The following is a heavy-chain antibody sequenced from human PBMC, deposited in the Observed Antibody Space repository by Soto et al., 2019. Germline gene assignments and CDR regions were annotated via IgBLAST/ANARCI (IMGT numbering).Heavy chain of an antibody. Sequence: GGSRRLSCAASGFTFSDYYMSWIRQAPGKGLEWVSYISSSGSTIYYADSVKGRFTISRDNAKNSLYLQMNSLRAEDTAVYYCARRRQLLPYYFDYWGQGTLVTVSS. CDR3: ARRRQLLPYYFDY. D-gene: IGHD2-2*01. J-gene: IGHJ4*02. V-gene: IGHV3-11*01. CDR2: ISSSGSTI. CDR1: GFTFSDYY.